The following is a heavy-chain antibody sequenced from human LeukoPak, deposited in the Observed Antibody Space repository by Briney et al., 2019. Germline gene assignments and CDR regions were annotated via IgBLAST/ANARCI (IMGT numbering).Heavy chain of an antibody. D-gene: IGHD5-12*01. Sequence: GASVKVSCKASGYTFTGYYMHWVRQAPGQGLEWMGWINPNSGGTNYAQKFQGRVTMTRDTSISTAYMELSRLRSDDTAVYYCARGVYSGYDYAFFDYWSQGTLVTVSS. CDR1: GYTFTGYY. CDR2: INPNSGGT. CDR3: ARGVYSGYDYAFFDY. V-gene: IGHV1-2*02. J-gene: IGHJ4*02.